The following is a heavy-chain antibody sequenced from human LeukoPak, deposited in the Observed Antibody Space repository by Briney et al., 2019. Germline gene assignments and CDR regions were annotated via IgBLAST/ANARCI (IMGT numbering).Heavy chain of an antibody. V-gene: IGHV3-9*01. CDR3: AKDPGSLPTALRHCFYCKDG. J-gene: IGHJ6*02. Sequence: GRSLRLSCAASGFIFENYAMHWVRQAPGKGLEWVSGISWNSGRIGYADSVKGRFTISRDNAKNSLYLQMNSLSTEDTALYYCAKDPGSLPTALRHCFYCKDGWGQGNTVTVSS. CDR2: ISWNSGRI. D-gene: IGHD2-2*01. CDR1: GFIFENYA.